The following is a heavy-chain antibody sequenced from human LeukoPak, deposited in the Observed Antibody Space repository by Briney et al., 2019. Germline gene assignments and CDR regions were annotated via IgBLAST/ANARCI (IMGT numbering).Heavy chain of an antibody. D-gene: IGHD2-15*01. CDR2: IYYSGST. Sequence: SETLSLTCTVSGGSISSGGYYWSWIRQHPGKGLEWIGYIYYSGSTYYNPSLKSRVTISVDTSKNQFSLKLSSVTAADTAVYYCARRFGGNIDFDYWGQGTLVAVSS. V-gene: IGHV4-31*03. J-gene: IGHJ4*02. CDR3: ARRFGGNIDFDY. CDR1: GGSISSGGYY.